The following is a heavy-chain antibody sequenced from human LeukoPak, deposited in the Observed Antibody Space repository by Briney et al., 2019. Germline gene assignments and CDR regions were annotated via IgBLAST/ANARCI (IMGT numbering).Heavy chain of an antibody. CDR1: GGSISSSSYY. CDR3: ARARRDGYNYDEHYYFDY. J-gene: IGHJ4*02. D-gene: IGHD5-24*01. V-gene: IGHV4-39*07. CDR2: IYYSGST. Sequence: SETLSLTCTVSGGSISSSSYYWGWIRQPPGKGLEWIGSIYYSGSTYYNPSLKSRVTISVDTSKNQFSLKLSSVTAADTAVYYCARARRDGYNYDEHYYFDYWGQGTLVTVSS.